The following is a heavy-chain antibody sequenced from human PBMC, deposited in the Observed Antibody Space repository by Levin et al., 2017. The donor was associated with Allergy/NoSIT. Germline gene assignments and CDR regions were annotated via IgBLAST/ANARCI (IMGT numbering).Heavy chain of an antibody. CDR1: GFTFSSYG. Sequence: PGGSLRLSCAASGFTFSSYGMHWVRQAPGKGLEWVAVIWYDGSNKYYADSVKGRFTISRDNSKNTLYLQMNSLRAEDTAVYYCARGSYSSSWNCFDYWGQGTLVTVSS. D-gene: IGHD6-13*01. V-gene: IGHV3-33*01. J-gene: IGHJ4*02. CDR2: IWYDGSNK. CDR3: ARGSYSSSWNCFDY.